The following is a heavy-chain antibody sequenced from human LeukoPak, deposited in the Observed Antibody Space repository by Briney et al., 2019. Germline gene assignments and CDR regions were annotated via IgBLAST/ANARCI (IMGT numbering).Heavy chain of an antibody. D-gene: IGHD6-13*01. Sequence: GGSLILSCAASGFTFSTYGMNWVRQAPGKGLEWVSYISSTTTYIYYADSVKGRFTISRDNAKNSLYLQMNSLRAEDTAVYYCAREIPRGIAGFDYWGQGTLVTVSS. CDR1: GFTFSTYG. CDR3: AREIPRGIAGFDY. J-gene: IGHJ4*02. V-gene: IGHV3-21*01. CDR2: ISSTTTYI.